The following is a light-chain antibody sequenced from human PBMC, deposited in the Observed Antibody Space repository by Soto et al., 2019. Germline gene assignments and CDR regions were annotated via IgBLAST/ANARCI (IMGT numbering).Light chain of an antibody. J-gene: IGKJ2*01. CDR2: EAS. CDR3: QQYDSDSST. Sequence: DVQMTQAASTLSASVGVRVTITCRASQSFNNWLAWYQQKPGKAPKLLSYEASSLLSGVPSRFSGSGSGTEFTIPISSLQPDDFADYYCQQYDSDSSTFGQGTKLDI. V-gene: IGKV1-5*03. CDR1: QSFNNW.